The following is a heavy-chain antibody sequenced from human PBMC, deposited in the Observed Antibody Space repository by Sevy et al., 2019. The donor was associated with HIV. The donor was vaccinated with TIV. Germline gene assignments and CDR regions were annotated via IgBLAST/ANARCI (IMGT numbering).Heavy chain of an antibody. J-gene: IGHJ2*01. CDR3: ATPRGTDWYEGAGGYFDL. V-gene: IGHV4-39*02. Sequence: SETLSLTCTVSGGSIRINSYYWGWVRQPPGKGLEWIGSIYNTGSTSYNPSLKSRVTISVDTSKNNSSLRLTSVTAADTAVYYCATPRGTDWYEGAGGYFDLWGRGTLVTVSS. D-gene: IGHD6-19*01. CDR1: GGSIRINSYY. CDR2: IYNTGST.